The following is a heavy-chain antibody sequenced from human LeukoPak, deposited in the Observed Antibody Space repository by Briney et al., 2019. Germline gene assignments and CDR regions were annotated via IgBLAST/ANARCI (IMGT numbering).Heavy chain of an antibody. J-gene: IGHJ4*02. CDR1: GFTFSPHY. CDR2: IRNKADGYTT. CDR3: GDLGNTGTDH. D-gene: IGHD4-17*01. V-gene: IGHV3-72*01. Sequence: GGSLRLSCVASGFTFSPHYMDWVRQSPGQGLEWVGLIRNKADGYTTIYAASVKGRFTISRDDSKNSVYLQMDSLKTEDTAVYYCGDLGNTGTDHWGQGTLVTVSS.